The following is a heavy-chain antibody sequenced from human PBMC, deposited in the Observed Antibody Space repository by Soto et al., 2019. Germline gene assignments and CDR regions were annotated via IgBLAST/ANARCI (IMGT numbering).Heavy chain of an antibody. Sequence: SETLSLTCTVSGGSISSYYWSWIRQPPGKGLEWIGYIYYSGSTNYNPSLKSRVTISVDTSKNQFSLKLSSVTAADTAVYYCARDFEAGGFDYWGRGTLVTVSS. D-gene: IGHD6-13*01. CDR3: ARDFEAGGFDY. CDR2: IYYSGST. J-gene: IGHJ4*02. V-gene: IGHV4-59*01. CDR1: GGSISSYY.